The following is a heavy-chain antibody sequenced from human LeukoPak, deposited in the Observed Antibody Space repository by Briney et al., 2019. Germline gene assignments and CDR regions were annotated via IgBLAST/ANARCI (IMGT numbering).Heavy chain of an antibody. Sequence: PGGSLRLSCAASGFVFSTYGMHWVRQGPGKGLEWVSSIRGDSRYTYYADSVKGRFIISRDNSKNTLNLRLNSLKAEDTAVYFCAKEYCSNGVCYVGFDSWGQGTLVTVSS. D-gene: IGHD2-8*01. CDR1: GFVFSTYG. CDR2: IRGDSRYT. CDR3: AKEYCSNGVCYVGFDS. V-gene: IGHV3-23*01. J-gene: IGHJ4*02.